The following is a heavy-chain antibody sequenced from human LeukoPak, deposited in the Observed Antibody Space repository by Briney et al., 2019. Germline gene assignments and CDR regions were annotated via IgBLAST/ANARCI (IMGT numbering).Heavy chain of an antibody. CDR3: ARQADSSGYYDAFDI. Sequence: GESLKISCKGSGYSFTSYWIGWVRQMPGKGLEWMGIIYPGDSDTRYSPSFQGLVTISADKSISTAYLQWSSLKASDTAMYYCARQADSSGYYDAFDIWGQGTMVTVSS. CDR1: GYSFTSYW. CDR2: IYPGDSDT. D-gene: IGHD3-22*01. V-gene: IGHV5-51*01. J-gene: IGHJ3*02.